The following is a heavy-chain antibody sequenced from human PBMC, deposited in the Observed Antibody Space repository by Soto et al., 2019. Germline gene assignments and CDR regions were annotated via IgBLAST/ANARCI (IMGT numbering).Heavy chain of an antibody. Sequence: PGGSPRLSCAASGFTFDSYVMTWVRQAPGKGLEWVSAISRSGDTSYYADSAKGRFTISRDNSKSRLYLEMSSLRAEDTALYYCAKDASVGGGISAFDYWGQGILVTVSS. V-gene: IGHV3-23*01. CDR2: ISRSGDTS. D-gene: IGHD2-15*01. CDR3: AKDASVGGGISAFDY. CDR1: GFTFDSYV. J-gene: IGHJ4*02.